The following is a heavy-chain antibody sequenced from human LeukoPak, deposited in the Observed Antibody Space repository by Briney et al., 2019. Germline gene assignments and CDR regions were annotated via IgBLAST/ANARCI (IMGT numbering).Heavy chain of an antibody. Sequence: SETLSLTCTVSGGSISSSSYYWGWIRQPPGKGLEWIGSIYYSGSTYYNPSLKSRVTIPVDTSKNQFSLKLSSVTAADTAVYYCARHRRWLHLFDYWGQGTLVTVSS. CDR3: ARHRRWLHLFDY. J-gene: IGHJ4*02. CDR2: IYYSGST. CDR1: GGSISSSSYY. D-gene: IGHD5-24*01. V-gene: IGHV4-39*01.